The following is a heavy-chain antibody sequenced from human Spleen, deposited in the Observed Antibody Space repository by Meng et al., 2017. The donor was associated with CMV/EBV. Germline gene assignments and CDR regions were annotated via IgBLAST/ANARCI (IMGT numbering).Heavy chain of an antibody. CDR2: IDPSDSYT. J-gene: IGHJ4*02. CDR1: GYSFTSYW. CDR3: AVGYCGGDCYFDY. D-gene: IGHD2-21*02. V-gene: IGHV5-10-1*01. Sequence: CKGSGYSFTSYWISWVRQMPGKGLEWMGRIDPSDSYTNYSPSFQGHVTISADKSISTAYLQWSSLKASDTAMYYCAVGYCGGDCYFDYWGQGTLVTVSS.